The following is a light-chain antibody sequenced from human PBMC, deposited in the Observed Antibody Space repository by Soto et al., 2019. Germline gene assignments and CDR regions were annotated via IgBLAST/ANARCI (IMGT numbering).Light chain of an antibody. CDR3: QVYNNWPPGLT. CDR1: QSVSSN. Sequence: EVVMTQSPATLSMSPGESATLSCRASQSVSSNLAWYQQKPGQAPRLLFYGASTRATGIPARFSGSGSGTEFTLTISSLQSEDFALYYCQVYNNWPPGLTFGGGTKVDIK. CDR2: GAS. V-gene: IGKV3D-15*01. J-gene: IGKJ4*01.